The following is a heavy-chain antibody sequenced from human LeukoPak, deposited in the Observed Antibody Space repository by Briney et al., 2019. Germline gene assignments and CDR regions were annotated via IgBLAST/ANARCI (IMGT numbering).Heavy chain of an antibody. Sequence: PGGSLRLSCAASGFTFSSYAMSWVRQAPGKGLEWVSVVHSIGTTSYADSVKGRFTISRDNSKNTLYLQMGSLRAEDMAVYYCVRWGYYSNYDYWGQGTLVTVSS. CDR3: VRWGYYSNYDY. D-gene: IGHD4-11*01. CDR1: GFTFSSYA. V-gene: IGHV3-66*02. CDR2: VHSIGTT. J-gene: IGHJ4*02.